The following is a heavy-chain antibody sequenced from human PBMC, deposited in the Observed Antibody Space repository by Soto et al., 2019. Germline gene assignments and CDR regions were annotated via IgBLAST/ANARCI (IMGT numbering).Heavy chain of an antibody. CDR2: FYHSGST. J-gene: IGHJ2*01. CDR1: GGSISSSNW. CDR3: AGGQTTFDL. V-gene: IGHV4-4*02. D-gene: IGHD4-17*01. Sequence: QVQLQESGPGLVKPSGTLSLTCAVSGGSISSSNWWSWVRQPPGKGLEWIGEFYHSGSTNYNPSLKSRVTRSVAKSKNQFSLKLSAVTAADTAVYYCAGGQTTFDLWGRGTLVTVSS.